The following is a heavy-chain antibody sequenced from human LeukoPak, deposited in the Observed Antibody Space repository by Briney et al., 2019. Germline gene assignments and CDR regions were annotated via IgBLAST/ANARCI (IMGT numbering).Heavy chain of an antibody. CDR3: AGGIGTTVRGYFDF. D-gene: IGHD4-11*01. Sequence: PSETLSLTCTVSGGSISSYYWSWIRQPPGKGLEWIGYVFYSGRTDHNPSLNTRVTMSVDTSKNQFSLRLTSVTAVDTAVYYCAGGIGTTVRGYFDFWGQGTQVTVSS. CDR2: VFYSGRT. CDR1: GGSISSYY. J-gene: IGHJ4*02. V-gene: IGHV4-59*03.